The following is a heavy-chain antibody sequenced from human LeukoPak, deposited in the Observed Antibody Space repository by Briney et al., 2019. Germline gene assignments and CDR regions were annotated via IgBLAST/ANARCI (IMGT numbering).Heavy chain of an antibody. Sequence: GGSLRLSCAASGFTFSNAWMSWVRQAPGKGLEWVGRIKSKTDGGTTDYAAPVKGRFTISRDDSKNTLYLQMNSLKTEDTAVYYCITDQYCSGGSCYSSFDYWGQGTLVTVSS. CDR3: ITDQYCSGGSCYSSFDY. CDR1: GFTFSNAW. V-gene: IGHV3-15*01. D-gene: IGHD2-15*01. J-gene: IGHJ4*02. CDR2: IKSKTDGGTT.